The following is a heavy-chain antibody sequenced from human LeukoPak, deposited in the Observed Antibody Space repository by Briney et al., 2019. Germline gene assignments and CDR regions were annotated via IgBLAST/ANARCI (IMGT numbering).Heavy chain of an antibody. V-gene: IGHV3-48*03. D-gene: IGHD3-10*02. Sequence: AGGSLRLSCEASGFTFSSYAMHWVRQAPGKGLEWVSYISSSSSTIYYADSVKGRFTISRDNAKNSLYLQMNSLRAEDTAVYYCAELGITMIGGVWGKGTTVTISS. CDR3: AELGITMIGGV. CDR1: GFTFSSYA. CDR2: ISSSSSTI. J-gene: IGHJ6*04.